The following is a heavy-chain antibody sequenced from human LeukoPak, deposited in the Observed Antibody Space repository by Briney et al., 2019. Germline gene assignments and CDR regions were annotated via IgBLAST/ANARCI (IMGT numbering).Heavy chain of an antibody. CDR3: AKDGRGGDCTSASCTNWFGP. Sequence: GGSLRLSCAASGFTFSTYALTWVRQAPGKGLEWVSTIGGSGGVTYYADSVKGRFTISRDNSKNTLYLQMDSLRAEDTAVYYCAKDGRGGDCTSASCTNWFGPWGQGTLVTVSS. J-gene: IGHJ5*02. CDR2: IGGSGGVT. D-gene: IGHD2-2*01. V-gene: IGHV3-23*01. CDR1: GFTFSTYA.